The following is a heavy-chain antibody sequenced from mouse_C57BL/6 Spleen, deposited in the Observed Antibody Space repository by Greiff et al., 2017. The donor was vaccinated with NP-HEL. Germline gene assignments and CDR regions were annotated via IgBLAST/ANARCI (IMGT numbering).Heavy chain of an antibody. CDR1: GYTFTSYW. V-gene: IGHV1-55*01. J-gene: IGHJ2*01. CDR2: IYPGSGST. Sequence: VQLQQPGAELVKPGASVKMSCKASGYTFTSYWITWVKQRPGQGLEWIGDIYPGSGSTNYNGKFKGKATLTADKSSSTAYMQLSSLTSEDSAVYFCARSGYFFDYWGQGTTLTVSS. CDR3: ARSGYFFDY. D-gene: IGHD1-3*01.